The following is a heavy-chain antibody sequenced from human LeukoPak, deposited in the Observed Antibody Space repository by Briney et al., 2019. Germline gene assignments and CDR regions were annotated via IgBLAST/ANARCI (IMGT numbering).Heavy chain of an antibody. J-gene: IGHJ4*02. CDR1: GGSISSSSYY. CDR2: IYYSGIT. Sequence: SETLSLTCTVSGGSISSSSYYWGWLRQPPGKGLEWIGSIYYSGITYYNPSLRSRVTISVDTSKSQFSLKLSSVTAADTAMYYCARSNGWYYFDYWGQGTLVTVSS. CDR3: ARSNGWYYFDY. D-gene: IGHD6-19*01. V-gene: IGHV4-39*07.